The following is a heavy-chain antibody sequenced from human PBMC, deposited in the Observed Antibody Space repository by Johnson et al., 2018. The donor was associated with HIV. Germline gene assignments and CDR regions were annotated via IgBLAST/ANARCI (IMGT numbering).Heavy chain of an antibody. Sequence: MLLVESGGGLVQPGGSLRLSCAASGFTVSSNYMSWVRQAPGKGLEWVSVIYSGGSTYYADSVKGRFTISRDNSKNTLYLQMNSLKTEDTAVYYCTTRGFVVVPAANLHAFDIWGQGTMVTVSS. CDR2: IYSGGST. CDR1: GFTVSSNY. V-gene: IGHV3-66*01. J-gene: IGHJ3*02. D-gene: IGHD2-2*01. CDR3: TTRGFVVVPAANLHAFDI.